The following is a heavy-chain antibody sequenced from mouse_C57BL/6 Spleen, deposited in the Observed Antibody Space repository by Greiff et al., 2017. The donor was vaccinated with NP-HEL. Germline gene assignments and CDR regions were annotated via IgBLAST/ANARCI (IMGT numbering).Heavy chain of an antibody. CDR3: ARPGRDWYFDV. Sequence: QVQLQQPGAELVKPGASVKLSCKASGYTFTSYWMHWVKQRPGQGLEWIGMIHPNSGSTNYNEKFKSKATLTVDESSSTAYMQLSSLTSENSAVYYCARPGRDWYFDVWGTGTTVTVSS. CDR2: IHPNSGST. D-gene: IGHD3-3*01. V-gene: IGHV1-64*01. J-gene: IGHJ1*03. CDR1: GYTFTSYW.